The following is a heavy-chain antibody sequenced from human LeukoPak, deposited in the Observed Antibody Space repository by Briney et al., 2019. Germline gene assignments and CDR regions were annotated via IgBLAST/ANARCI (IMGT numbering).Heavy chain of an antibody. CDR1: GGSISSGDYY. CDR2: IYYSGST. Sequence: PSQTLSLTCTVSGGSISSGDYYWSWIRQPPGKGLEWIGYIYYSGSTYYNPSLKSRVTISVDTSKNQFSLKLSSVTAADTARHYCARDLSGSYLWFDPWGQGTLVTVSS. D-gene: IGHD1-26*01. V-gene: IGHV4-30-4*08. J-gene: IGHJ5*02. CDR3: ARDLSGSYLWFDP.